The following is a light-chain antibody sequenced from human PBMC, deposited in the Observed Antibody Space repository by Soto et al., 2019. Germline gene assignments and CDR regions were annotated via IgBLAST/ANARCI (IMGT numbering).Light chain of an antibody. Sequence: AVLLTQSPSSFSASTGDRATMTCRAIQDIHNYLAWYQQVPGKAPKLLLYAASILQTGVPSRFSGSGSGTDFTLTIDGLQSEDFATYFCQHYYNYPWTFGQGTTVE. CDR3: QHYYNYPWT. J-gene: IGKJ1*01. CDR2: AAS. CDR1: QDIHNY. V-gene: IGKV1-8*01.